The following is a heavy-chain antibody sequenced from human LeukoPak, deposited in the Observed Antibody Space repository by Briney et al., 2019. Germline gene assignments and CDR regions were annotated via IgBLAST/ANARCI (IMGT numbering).Heavy chain of an antibody. D-gene: IGHD6-13*01. CDR3: ANYGYSSSWFDLGFDY. V-gene: IGHV4-34*01. CDR2: INHSGST. Sequence: SETLSLTCAVYGGSFSGYYWSWIRQPPGKGLEWIGEINHSGSTNYNPSLRSRVTISVDTSKNQFSLKLSSVTAADTAVYYCANYGYSSSWFDLGFDYWGQGTLVTVSS. CDR1: GGSFSGYY. J-gene: IGHJ4*02.